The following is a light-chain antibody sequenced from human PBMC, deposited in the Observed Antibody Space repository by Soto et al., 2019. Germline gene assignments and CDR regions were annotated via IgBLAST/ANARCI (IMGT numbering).Light chain of an antibody. V-gene: IGKV1-39*01. CDR2: AAS. CDR1: QSITSY. Sequence: DIQMTQSPSFLSASVGDRVTITCRASQSITSYLNWYHQRPGKAPKLLIYAASNLQSGVPSRFSGSGSGTDFTLTISSLQPEDSATYYCQQGYNTPFTFGQGTKLQIK. CDR3: QQGYNTPFT. J-gene: IGKJ2*01.